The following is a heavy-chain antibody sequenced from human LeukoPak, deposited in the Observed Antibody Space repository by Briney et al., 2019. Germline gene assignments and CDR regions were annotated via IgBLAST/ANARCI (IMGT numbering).Heavy chain of an antibody. J-gene: IGHJ4*02. CDR1: GFTVSSNY. Sequence: SGGYLRLSCAASGFTVSSNYMSWVRQAPGKGLEWVSVIYSGGSTYYADSVKGRFTISRDNSKNTLYLQMNSLRAEDTAVYYCARGPVRGVIQLWGQGTLVTVSS. V-gene: IGHV3-53*01. CDR3: ARGPVRGVIQL. CDR2: IYSGGST. D-gene: IGHD3-10*01.